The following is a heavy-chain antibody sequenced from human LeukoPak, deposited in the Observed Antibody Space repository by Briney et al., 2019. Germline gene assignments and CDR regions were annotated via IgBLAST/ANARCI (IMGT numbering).Heavy chain of an antibody. CDR2: INHSGST. Sequence: TSETLSLTCAVYGGSFSGYYWSWIRQPPGKGLEWIGEINHSGSTNYNPSLKSRVTMSVDTSKHQFSLKLSSVTAADTAVYYCARLPYCSGGSCYFDYWGQGTLVTVSS. CDR3: ARLPYCSGGSCYFDY. CDR1: GGSFSGYY. J-gene: IGHJ4*02. V-gene: IGHV4-34*01. D-gene: IGHD2-15*01.